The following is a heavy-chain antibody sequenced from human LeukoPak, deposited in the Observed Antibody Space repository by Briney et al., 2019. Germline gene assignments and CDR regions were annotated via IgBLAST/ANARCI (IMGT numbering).Heavy chain of an antibody. Sequence: GGSLRLSCAVSGFTFSSYAMSWVRQAPGKGLEWVSGISGSGGSTYYADSVKGRFTISRDNSKKTLYLQMNGLRGEDTAVYYCASHMTTVTSGGDYWGQGTLVTVSS. V-gene: IGHV3-23*01. D-gene: IGHD4-17*01. CDR2: ISGSGGST. J-gene: IGHJ4*02. CDR1: GFTFSSYA. CDR3: ASHMTTVTSGGDY.